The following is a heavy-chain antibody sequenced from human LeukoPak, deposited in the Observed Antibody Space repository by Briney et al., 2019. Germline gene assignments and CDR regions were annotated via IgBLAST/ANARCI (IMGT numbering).Heavy chain of an antibody. V-gene: IGHV1-69*04. CDR3: ARDRAPPGIAAAGTNYYYYYGMDV. CDR1: GGTFNSYA. D-gene: IGHD6-13*01. Sequence: ASVKVSCKASGGTFNSYAISWVRQAPGQGLEWMGRIIPILGIANYAQKFQGRVTITADKSTSTAYMELSSLGSEDTAVYYCARDRAPPGIAAAGTNYYYYYGMDVWGQGTTVTVSS. J-gene: IGHJ6*02. CDR2: IIPILGIA.